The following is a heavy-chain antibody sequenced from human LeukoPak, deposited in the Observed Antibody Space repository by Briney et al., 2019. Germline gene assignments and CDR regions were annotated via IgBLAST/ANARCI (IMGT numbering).Heavy chain of an antibody. CDR2: IYTSGST. CDR1: GGSISSYY. CDR3: ARSRSGSYYKTDGFDP. D-gene: IGHD3-10*01. J-gene: IGHJ5*02. V-gene: IGHV4-4*07. Sequence: SETLSLTCTVSGGSISSYYWSWIRQPAGKGLEWIGRIYTSGSTNYNPSLRSRVTMSVDTSKNQFSLKLSSVTAADTAVYYCARSRSGSYYKTDGFDPWGQGTLVTVSS.